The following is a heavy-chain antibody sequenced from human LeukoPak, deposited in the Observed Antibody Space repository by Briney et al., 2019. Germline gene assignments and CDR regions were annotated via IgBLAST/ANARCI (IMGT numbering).Heavy chain of an antibody. CDR1: GFSFSNSN. CDR2: ITDSSSVM. Sequence: PGGSLRLSCAASGFSFSNSNMNWVRQVPGKGLEWVSYITDSSSVMSYADSVKGRFTISRDNAKNSLYLQMNSLRAEDTAVYYCAKELDSSGYFDYWGQGTLVTVSS. J-gene: IGHJ4*02. V-gene: IGHV3-48*01. D-gene: IGHD3-22*01. CDR3: AKELDSSGYFDY.